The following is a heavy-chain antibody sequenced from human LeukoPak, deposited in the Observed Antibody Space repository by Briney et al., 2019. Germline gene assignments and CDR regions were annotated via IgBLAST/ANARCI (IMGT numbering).Heavy chain of an antibody. V-gene: IGHV3-33*01. Sequence: GGSLRLSCAASGFTFSSYGMHWARQAPGKGLEWVAVIWYDGSNKYYADSVKGRFTISRDNSKNTLYLQMNSLRAEDTAVYYCARVSSSWAEYFDYWGQGTLVTVSS. J-gene: IGHJ4*02. CDR1: GFTFSSYG. CDR2: IWYDGSNK. D-gene: IGHD6-13*01. CDR3: ARVSSSWAEYFDY.